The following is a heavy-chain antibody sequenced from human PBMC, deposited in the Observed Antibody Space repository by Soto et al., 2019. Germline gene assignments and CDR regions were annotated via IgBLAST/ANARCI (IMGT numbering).Heavy chain of an antibody. CDR2: IYYSGST. D-gene: IGHD4-17*01. V-gene: IGHV4-31*11. J-gene: IGHJ4*02. CDR3: ARDYGGNYFFDY. CDR1: GGSISSGGYY. Sequence: TLSLTCAVSGGSISSGGYYWIWIRHHPGKGLEWIGYIYYSGSTYYNPSLKSRVTISVDTSKNQFSLKLSSVTAADTAVYYCARDYGGNYFFDYWGQGTLVTVSS.